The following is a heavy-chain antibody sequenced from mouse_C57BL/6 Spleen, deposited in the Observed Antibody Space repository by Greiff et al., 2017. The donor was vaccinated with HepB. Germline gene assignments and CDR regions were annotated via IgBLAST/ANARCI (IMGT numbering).Heavy chain of an antibody. CDR3: ARTGDFYAMDY. CDR1: GFSLTSYG. D-gene: IGHD3-3*01. V-gene: IGHV2-2*01. Sequence: QVQLQQSGPGLVQPSQSLSITCTVSGFSLTSYGVHWVRQSPGKGLEWLGVIWSGGSTGYNAAFISRLSISKDNSKSQVFFKMNSLQADDTAIYYCARTGDFYAMDYWGQGTSVTVSS. J-gene: IGHJ4*01. CDR2: IWSGGST.